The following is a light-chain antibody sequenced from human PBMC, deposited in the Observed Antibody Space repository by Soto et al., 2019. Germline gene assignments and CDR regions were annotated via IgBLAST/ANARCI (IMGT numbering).Light chain of an antibody. Sequence: QSALTQPASVSGSPGQSITISCTGTSSDVGDYNYVSWYQQHPGKAPKLMIYDVSNRPSGVSNRFSGSKSGNTASLTISGRQAEDEADYYCSSYTSSGTDVFGTGTKLTVL. V-gene: IGLV2-14*01. CDR1: SSDVGDYNY. CDR2: DVS. CDR3: SSYTSSGTDV. J-gene: IGLJ1*01.